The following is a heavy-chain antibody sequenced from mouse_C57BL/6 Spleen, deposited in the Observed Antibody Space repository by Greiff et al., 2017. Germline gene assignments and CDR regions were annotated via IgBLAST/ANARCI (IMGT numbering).Heavy chain of an antibody. J-gene: IGHJ2*01. Sequence: VQLQQPGAELVMPGASVKLSCKASGYTFTSYWLHWVKQRPGQGLAWIGEIDPSDSYTNYNQKFKGKSTLTGDKSSSTAYRQLSSLASEDSAVYSCARGGDFDYWGQGTTLTVSS. CDR3: ARGGDFDY. V-gene: IGHV1-69*01. CDR1: GYTFTSYW. CDR2: IDPSDSYT.